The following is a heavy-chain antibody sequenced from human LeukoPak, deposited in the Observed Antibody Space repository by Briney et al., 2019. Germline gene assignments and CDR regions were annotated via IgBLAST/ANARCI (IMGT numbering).Heavy chain of an antibody. CDR3: AKGIYLTGTPFDY. D-gene: IGHD1-7*01. Sequence: PGGSLRLSCAASGFTFSSYGMHWVRQAPGKGLEWVAFIRYDGSNKYYADSVKGRFTISRDNSKNTLYLQMNSLRAEDTAVYYCAKGIYLTGTPFDYWGQGTLVTVSS. V-gene: IGHV3-30*02. J-gene: IGHJ4*02. CDR2: IRYDGSNK. CDR1: GFTFSSYG.